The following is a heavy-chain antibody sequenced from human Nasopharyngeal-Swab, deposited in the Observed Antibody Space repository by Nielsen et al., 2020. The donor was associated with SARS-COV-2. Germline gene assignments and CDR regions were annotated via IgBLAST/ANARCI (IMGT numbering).Heavy chain of an antibody. Sequence: ASVKVSCKASGYTFTSYAMNWVRQATGQGLEWMGWMNPNSGNTGYAQKFQGRVTMTRNTSISTAYMELSSLRSEDTAVYYCARGRIVIGWFGVDYYYYYMDVWGKGTTVTVSS. CDR2: MNPNSGNT. D-gene: IGHD3-10*01. CDR1: GYTFTSYA. V-gene: IGHV1-8*02. J-gene: IGHJ6*03. CDR3: ARGRIVIGWFGVDYYYYYMDV.